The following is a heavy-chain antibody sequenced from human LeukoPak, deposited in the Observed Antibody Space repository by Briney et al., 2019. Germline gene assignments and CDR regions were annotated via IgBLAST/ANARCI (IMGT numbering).Heavy chain of an antibody. D-gene: IGHD3-22*01. CDR2: IWYDGSNK. J-gene: IGHJ2*01. CDR3: ATSNYYDSSGYSWPHWYFDL. CDR1: GFTFSNYD. V-gene: IGHV3-33*03. Sequence: PGRSLRLSCAVSGFTFSNYDMHWVRQAPGKGLEWVAVIWYDGSNKYYADSVKGRFTISRDNAKNSLYLQMNSLRAEDTAVHYCATSNYYDSSGYSWPHWYFDLWGRGTLVTVSS.